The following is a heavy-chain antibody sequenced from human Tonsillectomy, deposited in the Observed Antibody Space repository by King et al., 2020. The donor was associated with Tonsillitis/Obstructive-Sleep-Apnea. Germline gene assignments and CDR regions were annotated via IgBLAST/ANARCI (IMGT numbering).Heavy chain of an antibody. CDR2: IWYDGSYK. D-gene: IGHD1/OR15-1a*01. V-gene: IGHV3-33*01. J-gene: IGHJ6*03. Sequence: QLVQSGGGVVQPGRSLRLSCAASGFTFSSYGMHWVRQAPGKGLEWVAVIWYDGSYKYYADSVKGRFTISRDNSKNTLYLQMNSLRAEDTAVYYCARDIGNNPEYSTRELYYYYYYMDVSGTGTTVTASS. CDR3: ARDIGNNPEYSTRELYYYYYYMDV. CDR1: GFTFSSYG.